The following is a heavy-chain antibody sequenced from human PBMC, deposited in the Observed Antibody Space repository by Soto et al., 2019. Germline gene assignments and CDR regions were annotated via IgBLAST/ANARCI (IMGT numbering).Heavy chain of an antibody. V-gene: IGHV3-9*01. Sequence: GGSLRLSCAASGFTFDDYAMHWVRQAPGKGLEWVSGISWNSGSIGYADSVKGRFTISRDNAKNSLYLQMNSLRAEDTALYYCAKGVYCSGGSCYSVDEYFQHWGQGTLVTVSS. CDR3: AKGVYCSGGSCYSVDEYFQH. CDR1: GFTFDDYA. D-gene: IGHD2-15*01. CDR2: ISWNSGSI. J-gene: IGHJ1*01.